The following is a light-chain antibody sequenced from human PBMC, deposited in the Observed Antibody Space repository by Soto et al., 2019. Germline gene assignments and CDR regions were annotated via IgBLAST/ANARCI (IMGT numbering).Light chain of an antibody. V-gene: IGKV3-15*01. CDR2: GAS. CDR1: QSVSSN. J-gene: IGKJ1*01. Sequence: EIVMTQSPATLSVSPGERATLSCRASQSVSSNLAWYQQKPGQAPRLLIYGASTRATGIPARFSGSGSGTEFTATVSRLQSEDFAVYYCQQYNNWHPWTFGQGTQVEIK. CDR3: QQYNNWHPWT.